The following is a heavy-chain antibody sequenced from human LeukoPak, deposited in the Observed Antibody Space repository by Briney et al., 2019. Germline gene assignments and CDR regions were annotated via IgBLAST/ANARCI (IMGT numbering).Heavy chain of an antibody. CDR3: AREERRIAARANNWFDP. CDR1: GYTFTGYY. D-gene: IGHD6-6*01. J-gene: IGHJ5*02. Sequence: ASVKVSCKASGYTFTGYYMHWVRQAPGQGLEWMGWINPNSGGTNYAQKFQGRVTMTRDTSISTAYMELSRLRSDDTAVYYCAREERRIAARANNWFDPWGQGTLVTVSS. V-gene: IGHV1-2*02. CDR2: INPNSGGT.